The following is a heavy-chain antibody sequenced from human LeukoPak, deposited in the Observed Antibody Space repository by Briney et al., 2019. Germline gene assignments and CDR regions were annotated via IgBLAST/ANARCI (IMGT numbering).Heavy chain of an antibody. Sequence: PGGSLRLSCTASGFTFGDYAMNWVRQAPGKGLEWISYISSGSSTIYYADSVKGRFTISRDNAKNSLYLHLSSLRAEDTAVYYCARSGSSYDGSQSWFDYWGQGTLVTVSS. D-gene: IGHD3-22*01. CDR2: ISSGSSTI. CDR1: GFTFGDYA. V-gene: IGHV3-48*01. CDR3: ARSGSSYDGSQSWFDY. J-gene: IGHJ4*02.